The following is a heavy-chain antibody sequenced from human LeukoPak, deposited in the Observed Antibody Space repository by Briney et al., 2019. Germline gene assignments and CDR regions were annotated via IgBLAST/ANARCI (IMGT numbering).Heavy chain of an antibody. CDR1: GGSISSYY. J-gene: IGHJ5*02. Sequence: SETLSLTCTVSGGSISSYYWGWNRQPPGKGLEWIGSIYYSGSTYYNPSLKSRVTISVDTSKNQFSLKLSSVTAADTAVYYCARDGSGSYFWFDPWGQGTLVTVSS. D-gene: IGHD3-10*01. CDR3: ARDGSGSYFWFDP. V-gene: IGHV4-39*07. CDR2: IYYSGST.